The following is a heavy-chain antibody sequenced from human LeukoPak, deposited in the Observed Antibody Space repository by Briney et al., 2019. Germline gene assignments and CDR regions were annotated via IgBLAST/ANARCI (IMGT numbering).Heavy chain of an antibody. V-gene: IGHV4-39*07. J-gene: IGHJ6*03. CDR2: IYYSGST. Sequence: SETLSLTCTVSGGSISSSSYYWGWIRQPPGKGLEWIGSIYYSGSTYYNPSLKSRVTISVDTSKNQFSLKLSSVTAADTAVYYCARDPNSGSPGYYYYYYMDVWGKGTTVTVSS. CDR1: GGSISSSSYY. D-gene: IGHD1-26*01. CDR3: ARDPNSGSPGYYYYYYMDV.